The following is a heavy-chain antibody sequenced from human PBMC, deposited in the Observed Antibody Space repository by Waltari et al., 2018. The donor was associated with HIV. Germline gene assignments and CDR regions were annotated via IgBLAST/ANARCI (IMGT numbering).Heavy chain of an antibody. CDR3: ARGRGYSYGYEDS. V-gene: IGHV1-8*02. CDR1: GYTSPSSD. CDR2: MNPNSGKT. J-gene: IGHJ5*01. Sequence: QVQLVQSGAEVKKPGASVTVSCKASGYTSPSSDLNCVRPATGQGLEWVGWMNPNSGKTAYAQIFHGRVTMTSNSSISRAYMELSSLRSEDTAVYYCARGRGYSYGYEDSWGQGTLVTVSS. D-gene: IGHD5-18*01.